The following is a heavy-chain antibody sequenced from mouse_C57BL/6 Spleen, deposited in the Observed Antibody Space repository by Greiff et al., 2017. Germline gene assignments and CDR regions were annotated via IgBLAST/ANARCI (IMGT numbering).Heavy chain of an antibody. CDR1: GYTFTSYW. V-gene: IGHV1-64*01. J-gene: IGHJ2*01. CDR3: ARVNYGNAYYFDY. D-gene: IGHD2-1*01. CDR2: IHPNSGSN. Sequence: QVQLQQPGAELVKPGASVKLSCKASGYTFTSYWMHWVKQRPGQGLVWIGMIHPNSGSNNYNEKFKSKATLTVDKSSSTAYMQLSSLTSEDSAVYYCARVNYGNAYYFDYWGQGTTLTVSS.